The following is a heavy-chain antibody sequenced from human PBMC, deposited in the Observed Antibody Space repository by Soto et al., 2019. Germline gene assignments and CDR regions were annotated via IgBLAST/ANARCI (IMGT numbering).Heavy chain of an antibody. CDR2: ISGSGGST. J-gene: IGHJ6*02. V-gene: IGHV3-23*01. CDR3: ATRRSLPYYYGMDV. Sequence: PGGSLRLSCAASGFTFSSYAMSWVRQAPGKGLEWVSAISGSGGSTYYADSVKGRFTISRDNSKNTLYLQMNSLRAEDTAVYYCATRRSLPYYYGMDVWGQGTTVTVSS. CDR1: GFTFSSYA.